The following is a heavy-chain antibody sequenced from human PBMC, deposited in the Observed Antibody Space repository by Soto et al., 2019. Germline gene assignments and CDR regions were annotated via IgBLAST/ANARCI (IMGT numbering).Heavy chain of an antibody. CDR1: GGSISSYY. V-gene: IGHV4-59*08. CDR2: IYYSGST. Sequence: SETLSLTCTVSGGSISSYYWSWIRQPPGKGLEWIGYIYYSGSTNYNPSLKSRVTISVDTSKNQFSLKLGSVTAADTAVYYCARHHYYDSSGYYFDYWGQGTLVTVSS. CDR3: ARHHYYDSSGYYFDY. D-gene: IGHD3-22*01. J-gene: IGHJ4*02.